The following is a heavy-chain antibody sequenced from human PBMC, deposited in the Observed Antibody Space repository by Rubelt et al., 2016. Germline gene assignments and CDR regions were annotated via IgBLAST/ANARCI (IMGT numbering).Heavy chain of an antibody. Sequence: QVQLVQSGAEVKKPGASVKVSCKASGYTFTGYYMHWVRQAPGQGLEWMGWINPTSGGTNYAQKLQGRVTMTRDTSISTAYMELSRLRSDDTAVYYCASSSGSYYSLDYWGQGTLVTVSS. CDR3: ASSSGSYYSLDY. V-gene: IGHV1-2*02. CDR2: INPTSGGT. J-gene: IGHJ4*02. CDR1: GYTFTGYY. D-gene: IGHD1-26*01.